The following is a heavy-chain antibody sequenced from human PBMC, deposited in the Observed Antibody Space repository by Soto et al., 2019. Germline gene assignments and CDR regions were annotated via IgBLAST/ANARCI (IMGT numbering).Heavy chain of an antibody. CDR1: GFTFGSYG. Sequence: GGSLRLSCAASGFTFGSYGMHWVRQAPGKGLEWVAVIWYDGSNKYYADSVKGRFTISRDNSKNTLYLQMNSLRAEDTAVYYCARGETYYDILTGYYFDYWGQGTLVTVSS. V-gene: IGHV3-33*01. J-gene: IGHJ4*02. D-gene: IGHD3-9*01. CDR3: ARGETYYDILTGYYFDY. CDR2: IWYDGSNK.